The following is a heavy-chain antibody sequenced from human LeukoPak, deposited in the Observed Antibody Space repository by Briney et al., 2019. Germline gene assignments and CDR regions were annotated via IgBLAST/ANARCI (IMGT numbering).Heavy chain of an antibody. CDR1: GGSFSGYY. CDR2: INHSGST. J-gene: IGHJ3*02. CDR3: AREVPLYSENAFDI. D-gene: IGHD2-21*01. Sequence: SETLSLTCAVYGGSFSGYYWSWIRQPPGKGLEWIGEINHSGSTNYNPSLKSRVTISIDTSKNEVSLKLTSVSASDTAVYYCAREVPLYSENAFDIWGQGTLVSVSS. V-gene: IGHV4-34*01.